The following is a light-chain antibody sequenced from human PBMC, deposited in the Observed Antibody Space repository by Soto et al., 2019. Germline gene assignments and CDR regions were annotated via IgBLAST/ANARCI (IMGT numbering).Light chain of an antibody. V-gene: IGKV1-39*01. Sequence: DIQMPHSPSSLSASVVDRVNMTCRSSRGIILYLSWDPQTPGKAPNLMIYAASSLQSGVQSRFSGAGSGTDVTLTIGNLNPEECAIDYGKTSYSTQWT. J-gene: IGKJ1*01. CDR3: KTSYSTQWT. CDR1: RGIILY. CDR2: AAS.